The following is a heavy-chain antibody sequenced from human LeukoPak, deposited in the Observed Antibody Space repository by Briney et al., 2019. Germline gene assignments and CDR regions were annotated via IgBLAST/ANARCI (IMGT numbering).Heavy chain of an antibody. J-gene: IGHJ3*02. CDR1: GFTFRSYA. CDR3: ARDPNGDYIGAFDM. V-gene: IGHV3-23*01. CDR2: ISGSGT. D-gene: IGHD4-17*01. Sequence: PGGSLRLSCATSGFTFRSYAVFWVRQAPERGLQWVSGISGSGTYYADFAKGRFTISRDNSKNTLYLQMNSLRAEDTATYYCARDPNGDYIGAFDMWGQGTMVTVS.